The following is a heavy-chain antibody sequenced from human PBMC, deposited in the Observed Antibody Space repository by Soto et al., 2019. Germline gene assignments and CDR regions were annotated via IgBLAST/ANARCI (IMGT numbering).Heavy chain of an antibody. V-gene: IGHV3-30*18. Sequence: QVQLVESGGGVVQPGRSLRLSCAASGLTFSSYGMHWVRQAPGKGLEWVAVISYDGSNKYYADSVKGRFTISRDNSKNTLYLQMNSLRAEDTAVYYCAKDAAYYYGSGSYHWYFDLWGRGTMVTVSS. CDR1: GLTFSSYG. CDR2: ISYDGSNK. CDR3: AKDAAYYYGSGSYHWYFDL. D-gene: IGHD3-10*01. J-gene: IGHJ2*01.